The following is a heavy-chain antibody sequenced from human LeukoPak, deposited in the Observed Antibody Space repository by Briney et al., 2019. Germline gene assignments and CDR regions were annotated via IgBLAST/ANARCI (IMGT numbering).Heavy chain of an antibody. V-gene: IGHV1-46*01. CDR2: INPSGGST. CDR3: ARDSDRINGYSSGWYPSDY. J-gene: IGHJ4*02. Sequence: ASVKVSCKASGYTFTSYYMHWVRQAPGQGLEWMGIINPSGGSTSYAQKFQGRVTMTRDMSTSTVYMELSSLRSEDTAVYYCARDSDRINGYSSGWYPSDYWGQGTLVTVSS. CDR1: GYTFTSYY. D-gene: IGHD6-19*01.